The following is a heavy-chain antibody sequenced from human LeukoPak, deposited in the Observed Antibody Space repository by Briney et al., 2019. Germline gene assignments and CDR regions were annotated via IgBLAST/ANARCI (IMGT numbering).Heavy chain of an antibody. V-gene: IGHV1-18*01. Sequence: ASVKVSCKASGYTFTSYGISWVRQAPGQGLEWMGWISGYNGNTNYAQKVQGRVTMTTDTSTTTTYMELRNLWSDDTAVYYCARTGRILEWLTIDIWGQGTLVTVSS. CDR3: ARTGRILEWLTIDI. J-gene: IGHJ4*02. CDR2: ISGYNGNT. D-gene: IGHD3-3*01. CDR1: GYTFTSYG.